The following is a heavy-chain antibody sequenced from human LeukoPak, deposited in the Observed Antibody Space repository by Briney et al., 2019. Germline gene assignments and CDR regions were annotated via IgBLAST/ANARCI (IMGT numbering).Heavy chain of an antibody. Sequence: GGSLRLSCAASGFTFSTYGMSWVRQAPGKVLEWVSSIGSSCGSTYYADSVKGRFTISRDNSKNTLYLQMNSLRAEDTAVYYCAKVRLQLMDYWGQGTLVTVSS. D-gene: IGHD5-24*01. CDR1: GFTFSTYG. CDR2: IGSSCGST. J-gene: IGHJ4*02. CDR3: AKVRLQLMDY. V-gene: IGHV3-23*01.